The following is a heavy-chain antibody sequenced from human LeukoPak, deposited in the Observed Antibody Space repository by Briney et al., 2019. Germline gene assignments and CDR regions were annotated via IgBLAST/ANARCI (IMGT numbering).Heavy chain of an antibody. CDR2: MSYDGSNK. J-gene: IGHJ4*02. CDR1: GFTFSSHG. CDR3: AKDSSGWYGCFDY. Sequence: PGGSLRLSCAASGFTFSSHGMHWVRQAPGKGLEWVAVMSYDGSNKYYADSVKGRFTISRDNSKNTLYLQMNSLRAEDTAVYYCAKDSSGWYGCFDYWGQGTPVTVSS. D-gene: IGHD6-19*01. V-gene: IGHV3-30*18.